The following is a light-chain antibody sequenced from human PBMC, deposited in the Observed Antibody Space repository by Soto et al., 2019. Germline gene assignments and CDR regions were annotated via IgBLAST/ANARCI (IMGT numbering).Light chain of an antibody. CDR3: QHYGSSSPLP. Sequence: EIVLTQTPGTLSLSPGERATLSCRASQSVSSSELAWYQQKPDQAPRLLVYSASSRATGIPDRFSGSGSGTDFTLTISRLEPDDFAVYYCQHYGSSSPLPFGGGTKVEIK. CDR1: QSVSSSE. V-gene: IGKV3-20*01. J-gene: IGKJ4*01. CDR2: SAS.